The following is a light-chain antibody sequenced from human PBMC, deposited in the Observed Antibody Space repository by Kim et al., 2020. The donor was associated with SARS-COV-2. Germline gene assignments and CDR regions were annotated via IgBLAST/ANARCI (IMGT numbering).Light chain of an antibody. V-gene: IGLV3-19*01. CDR1: SLRSYY. Sequence: SSELTQDPVVSVALGQTVRITCQGDSLRSYYASWYQQKPGQAPVLVIYGKNNRPSGIPDRFSGSSSGNTASLTITGAQAEDEADDYCNSRDSSGNHLKVFGTGTKVTVL. CDR2: GKN. J-gene: IGLJ1*01. CDR3: NSRDSSGNHLKV.